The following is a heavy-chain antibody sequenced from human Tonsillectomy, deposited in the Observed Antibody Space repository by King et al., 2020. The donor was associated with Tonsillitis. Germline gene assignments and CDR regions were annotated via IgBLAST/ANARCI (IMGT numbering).Heavy chain of an antibody. J-gene: IGHJ4*02. V-gene: IGHV4-59*01. Sequence: SGSSISSYYGSWIRQPPGKGMEWIGYIYYMGSTNYNPSLKSGVTISLDTPKNQFSLKLSYGTAEDTAVYYSARGGRGYSYGFLNWGQGTLVTVSS. D-gene: IGHD5-18*01. CDR3: ARGGRGYSYGFLN. CDR1: GSSISSYY. CDR2: IYYMGST.